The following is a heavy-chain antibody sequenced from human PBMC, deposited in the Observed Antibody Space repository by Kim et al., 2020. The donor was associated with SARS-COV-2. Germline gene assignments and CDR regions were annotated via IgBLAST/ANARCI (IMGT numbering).Heavy chain of an antibody. CDR3: ARRGITIFGVVRDFDY. Sequence: SLKSRVTISVDTSKNQFSLKLSSVTAADTAVYYCARRGITIFGVVRDFDYWGQGTLVTVSS. V-gene: IGHV4-34*01. J-gene: IGHJ4*02. D-gene: IGHD3-3*01.